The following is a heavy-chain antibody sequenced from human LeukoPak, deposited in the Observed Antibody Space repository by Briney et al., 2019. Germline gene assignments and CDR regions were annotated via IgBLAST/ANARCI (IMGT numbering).Heavy chain of an antibody. D-gene: IGHD3-16*01. CDR3: ARAVDVADY. J-gene: IGHJ4*02. Sequence: GGSLVLSFVASGFLFTYHWMSWVRPAPGKGLDWVANIKEDESAKFYADSVRGRFTISRDNAKNSVYLEKNNLRVEDTAVYYCARAVDVADYWGRGTLVTVSS. V-gene: IGHV3-7*01. CDR2: IKEDESAK. CDR1: GFLFTYHW.